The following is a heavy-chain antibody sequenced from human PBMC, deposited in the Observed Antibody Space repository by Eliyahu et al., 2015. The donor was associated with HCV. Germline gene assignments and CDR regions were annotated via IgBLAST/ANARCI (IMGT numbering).Heavy chain of an antibody. CDR2: ISSTGSYI. Sequence: EVQLVESGGGLVKPGGSLXLSXAXSGXIFSSYSXNWVRQAPGKGLEWVSSISSTGSYIYYADSVKGRFSISRDNAENSLYLQMNSLRAEDTAVYYCARVRGCSGGSCYLFDYWGQGTLVTVSS. J-gene: IGHJ4*02. V-gene: IGHV3-21*02. CDR3: ARVRGCSGGSCYLFDY. D-gene: IGHD2-15*01. CDR1: GXIFSSYS.